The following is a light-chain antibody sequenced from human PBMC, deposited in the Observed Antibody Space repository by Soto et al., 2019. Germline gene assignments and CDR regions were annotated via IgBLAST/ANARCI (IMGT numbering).Light chain of an antibody. Sequence: EIVLTQSPGTLSLSPGERATLSCRASQSVSTTYPAWYQQKPGQAPRLLIYGASSRATGIPDRFSGSGSGTDFTLTISRLEPEDFAVYYCQQYGSSPWTFGQGTKVEIK. CDR3: QQYGSSPWT. V-gene: IGKV3-20*01. J-gene: IGKJ1*01. CDR2: GAS. CDR1: QSVSTTY.